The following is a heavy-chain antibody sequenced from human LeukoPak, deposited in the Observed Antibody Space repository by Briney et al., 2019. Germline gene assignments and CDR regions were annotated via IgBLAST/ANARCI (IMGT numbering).Heavy chain of an antibody. V-gene: IGHV3-11*04. Sequence: PGGSLRLSCAASGFTFSDYYMSWIRQAPGKGLEWVSYISSSGSTIYYAESVKGRFTISRDNAKNSLYLQMNSLRAEDTAVYYCARWWEAAAGKGFDPWGQGTLVTVSS. D-gene: IGHD6-13*01. CDR3: ARWWEAAAGKGFDP. CDR2: ISSSGSTI. J-gene: IGHJ5*02. CDR1: GFTFSDYY.